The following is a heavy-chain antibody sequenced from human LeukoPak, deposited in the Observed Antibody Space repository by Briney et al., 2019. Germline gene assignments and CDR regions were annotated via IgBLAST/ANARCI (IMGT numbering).Heavy chain of an antibody. CDR1: GGSISSSSYY. CDR3: AQTSSTAFDI. J-gene: IGHJ3*02. V-gene: IGHV4-39*07. CDR2: IYYSGST. Sequence: SETLSLTCTVSGGSISSSSYYWGWIRQPPGNGLEWIGSIYYSGSTYYNPSLNSRVTISVDTSKNQFSLKLSSVTAADTAVYYCAQTSSTAFDIWGQGTMVTVSS.